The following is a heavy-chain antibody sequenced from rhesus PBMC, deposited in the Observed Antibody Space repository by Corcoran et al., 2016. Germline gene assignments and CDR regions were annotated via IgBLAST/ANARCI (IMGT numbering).Heavy chain of an antibody. D-gene: IGHD4-29*01. CDR2: VEPEDGEA. CDR1: GYTFTELS. Sequence: EVQLVQSGAEVKKPGASVKISCKASGYTFTELSMHWVRQAPGKGLEWLGRVEPEDGEADYAQDFQDGVTIAADASTDTAYMELSSLRSEDTAVYYCARASRYWYFDLWGPGTPITISS. CDR3: ARASRYWYFDL. J-gene: IGHJ2*01. V-gene: IGHV1-111*02.